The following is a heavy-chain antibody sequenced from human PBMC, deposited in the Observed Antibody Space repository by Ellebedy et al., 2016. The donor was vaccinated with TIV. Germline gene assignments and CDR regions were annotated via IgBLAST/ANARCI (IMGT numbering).Heavy chain of an antibody. J-gene: IGHJ4*02. D-gene: IGHD3-10*01. CDR1: GFTFSSYG. CDR3: ATSEGFGELYPTDY. V-gene: IGHV3-30*02. CDR2: IRYDGSNK. Sequence: GESLKISCAASGFTFSSYGMHWVRQAPGKGLEWVAFIRYDGSNKYYADSVKGRFTISRDNSKNTLYLQMNSLRAEDTAVYYCATSEGFGELYPTDYWGQGTLVTVSS.